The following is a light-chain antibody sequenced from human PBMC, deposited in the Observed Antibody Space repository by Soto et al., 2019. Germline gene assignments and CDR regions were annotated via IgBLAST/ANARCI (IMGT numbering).Light chain of an antibody. V-gene: IGKV1-8*01. J-gene: IGKJ1*01. CDR2: AAS. CDR1: QDIHNY. CDR3: QHYYTYPWT. Sequence: AVLLTQSPSSFSASTGDRATITCRASQDIHNYLAWYQQVPGKAPKLLPYAASILQTGVPSRFSGSGSGTDFSLTLDGLQSEDFATYFCQHYYTYPWTFGQGTTLE.